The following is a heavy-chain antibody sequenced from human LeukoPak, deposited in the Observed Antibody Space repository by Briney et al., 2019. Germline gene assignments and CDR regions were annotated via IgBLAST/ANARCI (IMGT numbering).Heavy chain of an antibody. CDR1: GYTLTELS. Sequence: ASVKVSCKVSGYTLTELSMHWVRQAPGKGLEWMGGFDPEDGETIYAQKFQGRVTMTEDTSTDTAYVELSSLRSEDTAVYYCATLLSGSYSSFDYWGQGTLVTVSS. CDR2: FDPEDGET. D-gene: IGHD1-26*01. CDR3: ATLLSGSYSSFDY. J-gene: IGHJ4*02. V-gene: IGHV1-24*01.